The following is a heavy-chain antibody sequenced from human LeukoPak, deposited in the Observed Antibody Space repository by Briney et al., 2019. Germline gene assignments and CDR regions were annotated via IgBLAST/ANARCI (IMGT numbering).Heavy chain of an antibody. J-gene: IGHJ5*02. D-gene: IGHD4-17*01. CDR2: INHSGST. CDR3: ARGYRTTVTRYNWFDP. CDR1: GDSFSGYY. V-gene: IGHV4-34*01. Sequence: PSETLSLTCAVYGDSFSGYYWSWIRQPPGKGLEWIGEINHSGSTNYNPSLKSRVTISVDTSKNQFSLKLSSVTAADTAVYYCARGYRTTVTRYNWFDPWGQGTLVTVSS.